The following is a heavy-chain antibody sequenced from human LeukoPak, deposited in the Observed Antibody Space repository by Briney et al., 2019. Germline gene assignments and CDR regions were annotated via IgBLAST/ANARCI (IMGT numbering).Heavy chain of an antibody. CDR3: ASGRSGSFGY. V-gene: IGHV4-39*07. CDR1: GGSISGTGNY. Sequence: SETLSLTCTVSGGSISGTGNYWGWIRQPPGKGLEWIGSIWDSGSTNYNPSLKSRVTLSIDASKNQFSLQLRSVSAADTAVYYCASGRSGSFGYWGQGTLVTVSS. D-gene: IGHD3-10*01. J-gene: IGHJ4*02. CDR2: IWDSGST.